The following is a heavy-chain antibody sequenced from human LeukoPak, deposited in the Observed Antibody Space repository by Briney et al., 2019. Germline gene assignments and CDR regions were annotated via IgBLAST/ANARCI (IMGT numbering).Heavy chain of an antibody. Sequence: GGSLRLSCAASGFTLSSNYMSWVRQAPGKGLEWVSVIYSGGSTYYADSVKGRLTISRDNSKNTLYLQMNSLRAEDTAVYYCARGEYDILTGCPGDYWGQGTLVTVSS. D-gene: IGHD3-9*01. J-gene: IGHJ4*02. CDR3: ARGEYDILTGCPGDY. V-gene: IGHV3-66*01. CDR1: GFTLSSNY. CDR2: IYSGGST.